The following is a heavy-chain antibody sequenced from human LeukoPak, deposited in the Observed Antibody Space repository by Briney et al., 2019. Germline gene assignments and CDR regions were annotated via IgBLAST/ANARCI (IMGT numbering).Heavy chain of an antibody. D-gene: IGHD3-3*01. V-gene: IGHV1-18*01. Sequence: GASVKLSCKASGSSFTNYGISWVRQAPGQGLERMGWISVKNGITDYAQKSQDRVTITTDTFTTTAYMGMGSLRADDTAVYYCVREGYYDIWSSHWSYWGQGTLVTVSS. CDR2: ISVKNGIT. J-gene: IGHJ4*02. CDR3: VREGYYDIWSSHWSY. CDR1: GSSFTNYG.